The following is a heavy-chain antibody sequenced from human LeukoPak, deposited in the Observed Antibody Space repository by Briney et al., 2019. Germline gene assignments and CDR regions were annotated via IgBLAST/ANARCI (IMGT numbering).Heavy chain of an antibody. V-gene: IGHV3-48*03. J-gene: IGHJ4*02. CDR1: GFTFSSYE. Sequence: GRSLRLSCVGSGFTFSSYEMNWVRQAPGKGLEWLSYISGRDNTIYYTDSVRGRFTISRDNAKDSVYLHMNSLRAEDTAVYYWARSLEYIYEFGGQGTLVTFSS. CDR3: ARSLEYIYEF. D-gene: IGHD3/OR15-3a*01. CDR2: ISGRDNTI.